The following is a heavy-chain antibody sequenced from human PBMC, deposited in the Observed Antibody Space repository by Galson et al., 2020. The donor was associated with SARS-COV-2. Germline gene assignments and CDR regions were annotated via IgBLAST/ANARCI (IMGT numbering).Heavy chain of an antibody. CDR1: GFSPSTSGMC. J-gene: IGHJ4*02. Sequence: ESGPTLVKPTQTLTLTCTFSGFSPSTSGMCVSWIRQPPGKALEWLARIDWDDDKYYRTSLKTRLNIPKDTSKNQVVLTMTNMDPVDTATYYCARTTPSTANDYWGQGTLVTVSS. D-gene: IGHD4-17*01. CDR2: IDWDDDK. CDR3: ARTTPSTANDY. V-gene: IGHV2-70*11.